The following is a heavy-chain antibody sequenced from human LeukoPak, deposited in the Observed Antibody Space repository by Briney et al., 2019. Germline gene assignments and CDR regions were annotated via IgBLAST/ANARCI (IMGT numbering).Heavy chain of an antibody. Sequence: GSLRLSCAASGFIFNNYGMHWVRQAPGKGLEWVAVISYEGSNKNYADSVKGGFTISRDSSKNTVYLQMNSPRVEDTAVYYCAKDWAPYCGGDCYFNYWGQGTLVTVSS. V-gene: IGHV3-30*18. CDR1: GFIFNNYG. CDR2: ISYEGSNK. D-gene: IGHD2-21*02. CDR3: AKDWAPYCGGDCYFNY. J-gene: IGHJ4*02.